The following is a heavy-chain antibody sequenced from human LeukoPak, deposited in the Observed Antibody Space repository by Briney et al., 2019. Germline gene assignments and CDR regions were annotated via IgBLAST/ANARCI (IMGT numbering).Heavy chain of an antibody. CDR1: GDSINSLDL. Sequence: TSGTLSFTCTVSGDSINSLDLWSWVRQPPGKGLEWIGEMYLSGTTHSNPSVKSRVTISIDKSKNQFFLNLSSVTAADTAVYYCAGLVGRYSSGLYYYYFDYWGQGTLVTVSS. V-gene: IGHV4-4*02. D-gene: IGHD3-22*01. J-gene: IGHJ4*02. CDR3: AGLVGRYSSGLYYYYFDY. CDR2: MYLSGTT.